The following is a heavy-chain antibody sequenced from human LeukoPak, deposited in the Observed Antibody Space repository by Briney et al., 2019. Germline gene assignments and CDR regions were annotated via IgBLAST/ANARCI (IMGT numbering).Heavy chain of an antibody. D-gene: IGHD2-2*01. V-gene: IGHV4-39*07. Sequence: SETLSLTCTLSGGSISSSSYYWGWIRQPPGKGLEWIGSIYYSGSTYYNPSLKSRVTISVDTSKNQFSLKLSSVTAADTAVYYCARDQQYHPGDYWGQGTLVTVSS. CDR3: ARDQQYHPGDY. CDR1: GGSISSSSYY. J-gene: IGHJ4*02. CDR2: IYYSGST.